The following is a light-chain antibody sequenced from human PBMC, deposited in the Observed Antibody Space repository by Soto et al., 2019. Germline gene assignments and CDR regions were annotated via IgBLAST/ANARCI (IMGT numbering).Light chain of an antibody. CDR3: QHYNDYSRM. CDR1: QSVDSW. Sequence: DIQMTQSPSTLSASIGDRATITCRASQSVDSWLAWYQQKPGKAPKLLIYKASSLVTGITARFSGSGSGTEFTLTISSLQPDDFAIYYCQHYNDYSRMFGQGTKVEIK. V-gene: IGKV1-5*03. CDR2: KAS. J-gene: IGKJ1*01.